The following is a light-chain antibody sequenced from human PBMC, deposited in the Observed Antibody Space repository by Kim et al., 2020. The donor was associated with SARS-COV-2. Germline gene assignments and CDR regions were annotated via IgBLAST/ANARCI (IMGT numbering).Light chain of an antibody. Sequence: AAVGDRVTITCRASQGISNHLAWLQQKPGKAPKRLIYDASSLQSGVPSRFRGNGSGTEFTLTITSLRPEDFATYYCLHHNTYPWTFGQGTKVDIK. CDR1: QGISNH. J-gene: IGKJ1*01. V-gene: IGKV1-17*03. CDR2: DAS. CDR3: LHHNTYPWT.